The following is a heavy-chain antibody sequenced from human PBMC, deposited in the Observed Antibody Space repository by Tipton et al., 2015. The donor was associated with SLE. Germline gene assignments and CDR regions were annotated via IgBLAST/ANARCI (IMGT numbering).Heavy chain of an antibody. V-gene: IGHV4-34*01. D-gene: IGHD6-13*01. CDR2: INHSGST. J-gene: IGHJ6*02. CDR3: ARDRLLAAASMDV. CDR1: GGSFSGYY. Sequence: TLSLTCAVYGGSFSGYYWSWIRQPPGKGLEWIGEINHSGSTNYNPSLKSRVTISVDTSKNQFSLKLSSVTAADTAVYYCARDRLLAAASMDVWGQGTTVTVSS.